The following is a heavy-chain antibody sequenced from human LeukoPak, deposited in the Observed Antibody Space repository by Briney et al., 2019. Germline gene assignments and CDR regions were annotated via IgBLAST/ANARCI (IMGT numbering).Heavy chain of an antibody. Sequence: PSETLSLTCAVYGGSFSGYYWSWIRQPPGKGLEWIGEINHSGSTNYNPSLKSRVTISVDTSKNQFSLKLSSVTAADTAVYYCARRGAMVDAFDIWGQGTMVTVSS. CDR1: GGSFSGYY. D-gene: IGHD5-18*01. V-gene: IGHV4-34*01. CDR2: INHSGST. CDR3: ARRGAMVDAFDI. J-gene: IGHJ3*02.